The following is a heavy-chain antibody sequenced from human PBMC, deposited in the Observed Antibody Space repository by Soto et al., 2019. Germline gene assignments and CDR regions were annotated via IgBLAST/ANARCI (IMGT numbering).Heavy chain of an antibody. D-gene: IGHD6-19*01. CDR1: GFTFRSYA. CDR3: AKCRPTSGWLGMAAFEI. Sequence: GGSLRLSCGASGFTFRSYAMNWVRQAPGKGLEWVSTISGSGGSTYYADSVKGRFTISRDNSKNTLYVQMNSLRAEDTAIYYCAKCRPTSGWLGMAAFEIWGQGTVVTVSS. CDR2: ISGSGGST. J-gene: IGHJ3*02. V-gene: IGHV3-23*01.